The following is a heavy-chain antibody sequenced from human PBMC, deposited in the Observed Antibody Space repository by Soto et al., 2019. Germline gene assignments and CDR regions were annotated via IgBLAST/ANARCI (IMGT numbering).Heavy chain of an antibody. CDR3: AREGGLAYCGGDCSNWYFDL. CDR1: GGSISSGGYY. CDR2: INYSGRT. Sequence: QVQLQESGPGLVRPSQTLSLTCTVSGGSISSGGYYWSWIRQHPGKGLEWIGYINYSGRTHYNPCFKSGVTISVDTSKNQFSVKLSSVTAADTAVYYCAREGGLAYCGGDCSNWYFDLWGRGTLVTVSS. J-gene: IGHJ2*01. V-gene: IGHV4-31*03. D-gene: IGHD2-21*02.